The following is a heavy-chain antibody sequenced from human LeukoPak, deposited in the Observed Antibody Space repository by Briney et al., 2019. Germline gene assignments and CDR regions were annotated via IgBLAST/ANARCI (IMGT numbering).Heavy chain of an antibody. CDR3: ARKGDGYYGSGSYSLSWGGWQIGAYDAFDI. V-gene: IGHV3-30*02. D-gene: IGHD3-10*01. J-gene: IGHJ3*02. Sequence: PGGSLRLSCAASGFIFSSYGMHWVRQVPGKGLEWVAFIRYDGSSKYYADSVKGRFTISRDNSKNTLYLQMNSLRAEDTAVYYCARKGDGYYGSGSYSLSWGGWQIGAYDAFDIWGQGTMVTVSS. CDR1: GFIFSSYG. CDR2: IRYDGSSK.